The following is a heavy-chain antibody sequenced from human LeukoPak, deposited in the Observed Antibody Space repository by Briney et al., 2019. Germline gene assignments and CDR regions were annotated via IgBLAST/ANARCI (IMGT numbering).Heavy chain of an antibody. V-gene: IGHV1-18*01. CDR3: AKGDTTWELPHDC. J-gene: IGHJ4*02. D-gene: IGHD1-26*01. Sequence: GASVKVSCKASGYTFTSYGISWVRQAPGQGLEWMGWISAYNGNTNYAQKLQGRVTMTTDTSTSTAYMELSSLRAEDTAVYYCAKGDTTWELPHDCWGQGTLVTVSS. CDR2: ISAYNGNT. CDR1: GYTFTSYG.